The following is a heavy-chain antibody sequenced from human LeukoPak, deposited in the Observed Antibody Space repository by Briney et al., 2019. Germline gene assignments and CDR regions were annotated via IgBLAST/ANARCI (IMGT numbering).Heavy chain of an antibody. Sequence: GASVKVSCKVSGYTLTELSMHWVRQAPGKGLEWMGGFDPEDGETIHAQKVQGRVPMTEDKSTDTAYMELSSLRCEDTAVYYCATDNFKGRLLWFGELSGWGRGTLVSVSS. V-gene: IGHV1-24*01. CDR3: ATDNFKGRLLWFGELSG. CDR2: FDPEDGET. D-gene: IGHD3-10*01. CDR1: GYTLTELS. J-gene: IGHJ4*02.